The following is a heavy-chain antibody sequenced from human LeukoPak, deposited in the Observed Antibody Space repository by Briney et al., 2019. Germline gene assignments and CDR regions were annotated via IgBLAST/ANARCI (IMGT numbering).Heavy chain of an antibody. CDR2: IYPGDSDT. CDR1: GYSFTIYW. V-gene: IGHV5-51*01. Sequence: GESLKISCQGSGYSFTIYWIGWVRQMPGKGLEWMGIIYPGDSDTKYSPSFQGQVTISADKSINTAYLQWSSLKASDTAIYYCARLESQRWYGGVDYWGQGTLVTVSS. J-gene: IGHJ4*02. D-gene: IGHD3-10*01. CDR3: ARLESQRWYGGVDY.